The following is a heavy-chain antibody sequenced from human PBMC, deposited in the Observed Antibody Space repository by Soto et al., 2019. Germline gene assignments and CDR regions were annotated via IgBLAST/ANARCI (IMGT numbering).Heavy chain of an antibody. Sequence: SETLSLTCAVSGGSISSITYYWDWIRQPPGKGLEWIGSISHSGSTYYNPSLKSRVTISVDTSKNQFSLKLSSVTAADTAVYYCAGRRFYDSDGYYFSSCFDPWGQGTLVTVSS. CDR2: ISHSGST. V-gene: IGHV4-39*01. J-gene: IGHJ5*02. D-gene: IGHD3-22*01. CDR3: AGRRFYDSDGYYFSSCFDP. CDR1: GGSISSITYY.